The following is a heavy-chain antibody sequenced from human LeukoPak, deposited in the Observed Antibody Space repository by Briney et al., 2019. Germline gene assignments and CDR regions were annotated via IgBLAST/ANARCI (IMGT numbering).Heavy chain of an antibody. V-gene: IGHV4-39*07. D-gene: IGHD2-2*02. CDR3: ARDRRRGYCSSTSCYSAHQIDY. CDR1: GDSISSSSYY. J-gene: IGHJ4*02. Sequence: SETLSLTCSVSGDSISSSSYYWGWIRQPPGKGLEWIGEIDHSGSTNYNPSLKSRVTISVDASKNQFSLKLSSVTAADTAVYYCARDRRRGYCSSTSCYSAHQIDYWGQGTLVTVSS. CDR2: IDHSGST.